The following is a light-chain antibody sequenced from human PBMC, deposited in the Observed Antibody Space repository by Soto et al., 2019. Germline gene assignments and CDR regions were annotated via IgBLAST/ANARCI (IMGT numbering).Light chain of an antibody. Sequence: DIQMTQSPSSLSASVGDRVMITCRASQTISTYLNWYQQKPGTAPKLLIYDASTLQSGVPSRFSGSGSGTEFTLTISSLQPDDFATYYCQQYNSYITFGQGTRLEIK. CDR1: QTISTY. CDR3: QQYNSYIT. J-gene: IGKJ5*01. V-gene: IGKV1-9*01. CDR2: DAS.